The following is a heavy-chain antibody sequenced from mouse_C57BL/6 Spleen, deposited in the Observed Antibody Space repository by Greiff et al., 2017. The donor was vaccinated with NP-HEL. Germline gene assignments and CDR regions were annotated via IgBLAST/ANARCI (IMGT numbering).Heavy chain of an antibody. CDR1: GFTFSSYA. Sequence: EVKLVESGGGLVKPGGSLKLSCAASGFTFSSYAMSWVRQTPEKRLEWVATISDGGSYTYYPDNVKGRFTISRDNAKNNLYLQMSHLKSEDTAMYYCARGGAYYSNFAWFAYWGQGTLVTVSA. CDR3: ARGGAYYSNFAWFAY. CDR2: ISDGGSYT. D-gene: IGHD2-5*01. V-gene: IGHV5-4*03. J-gene: IGHJ3*01.